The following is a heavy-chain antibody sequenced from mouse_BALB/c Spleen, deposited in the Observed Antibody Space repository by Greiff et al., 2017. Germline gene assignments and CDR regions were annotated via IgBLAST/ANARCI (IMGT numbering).Heavy chain of an antibody. V-gene: IGHV5-6-4*01. J-gene: IGHJ3*01. Sequence: DVMLVESGGGLVKPGGSLKLSCAASGFTFSSYTMSWVRQTPEKRLEWVATISSGGSYTYYPDSVKGRFTISRDNAKNTLYLQMSSLKSEDTAMYYCTRDGNQFAYWGQGTLVTVSA. CDR2: ISSGGSYT. CDR1: GFTFSSYT. D-gene: IGHD2-1*01. CDR3: TRDGNQFAY.